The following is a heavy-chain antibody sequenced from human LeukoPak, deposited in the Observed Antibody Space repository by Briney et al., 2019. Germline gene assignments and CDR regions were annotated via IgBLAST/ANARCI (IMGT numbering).Heavy chain of an antibody. D-gene: IGHD5-24*01. CDR2: IYYSRST. CDR3: ARHKRWLQSFFDY. J-gene: IGHJ4*02. V-gene: IGHV4-59*08. Sequence: SETLSLTCTVSGGSISSYYWSWIRQPPGKGLEWIGYIYYSRSTNYNPSLKSRVTISVDTSKNQFSLKLSSVTAADTAVYYCARHKRWLQSFFDYWGQGTLVTVSS. CDR1: GGSISSYY.